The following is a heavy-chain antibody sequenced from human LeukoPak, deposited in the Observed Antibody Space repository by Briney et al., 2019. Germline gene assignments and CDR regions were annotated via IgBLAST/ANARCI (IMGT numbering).Heavy chain of an antibody. Sequence: GASVKVSCKASGGTFSSYAISWVRQAPGQGLDWMGGIIPIFGTANYAQKFQGRVTITADESTSTAYMELSSLRSEDTAVYYCARGPDYGGNSLWGQGTLVTVSS. J-gene: IGHJ4*02. D-gene: IGHD4-23*01. V-gene: IGHV1-69*01. CDR1: GGTFSSYA. CDR3: ARGPDYGGNSL. CDR2: IIPIFGTA.